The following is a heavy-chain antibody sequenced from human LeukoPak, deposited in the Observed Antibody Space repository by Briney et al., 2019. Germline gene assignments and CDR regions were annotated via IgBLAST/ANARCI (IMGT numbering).Heavy chain of an antibody. D-gene: IGHD1-7*01. CDR3: AKTARTFPS. V-gene: IGHV4-4*09. CDR1: GDSITSFY. Sequence: PSETLSLTCSVSGDSITSFYWSWLRQAPGKGLECIGFIYINGDTSYNPSLKGRATLSLDTSRNQFSLRLTSVTAADTAVYYCAKTARTFPSWGPGILVTVSS. CDR2: IYINGDT. J-gene: IGHJ5*02.